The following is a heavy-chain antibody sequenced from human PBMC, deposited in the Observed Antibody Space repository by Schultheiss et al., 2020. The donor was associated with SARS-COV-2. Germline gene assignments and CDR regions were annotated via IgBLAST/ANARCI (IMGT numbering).Heavy chain of an antibody. Sequence: GGSLRLSCAASGFTFSSYGMHWVRQAPGKGLEWVAVIWYDGSNKYYADSVKGRFTISRDNSKNTLYLQMNSLRAEDTAVYYCARAGRGYSYAYYYYYYMDVWGTGTTVTVSS. J-gene: IGHJ6*03. CDR2: IWYDGSNK. CDR3: ARAGRGYSYAYYYYYYMDV. V-gene: IGHV3-33*01. CDR1: GFTFSSYG. D-gene: IGHD5-18*01.